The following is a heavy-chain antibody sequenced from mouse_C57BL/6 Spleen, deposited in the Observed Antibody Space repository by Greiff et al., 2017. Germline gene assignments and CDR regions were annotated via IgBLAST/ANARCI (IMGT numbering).Heavy chain of an antibody. CDR2: INPNNGGT. CDR1: GYTFTDYN. D-gene: IGHD1-1*01. CDR3: ARKTVVPGTEGNYYAMDY. V-gene: IGHV1-22*01. Sequence: EVQLQQSGPELVKPGASVKMSCKASGYTFTDYNMHWVKQSHGKSLEWIGYINPNNGGTSYNQKFKGKATLTVNKSSSTAYMELRSLTSEDSAVYYCARKTVVPGTEGNYYAMDYWGQGTSVTVSS. J-gene: IGHJ4*01.